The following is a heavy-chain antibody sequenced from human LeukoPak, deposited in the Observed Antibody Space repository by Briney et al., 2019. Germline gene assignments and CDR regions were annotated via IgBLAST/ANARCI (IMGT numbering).Heavy chain of an antibody. D-gene: IGHD4-17*01. Sequence: PGGSLRLSCAASGFTFSSYDMHWVRQATGKGLKWVSAIGTAGDTYYPGSVKGRFTISRENAKNSLYLQMNSLRAGDTAVYYCARVSVVYGDYVFDYWGQGTLVTVSS. J-gene: IGHJ4*02. CDR1: GFTFSSYD. CDR3: ARVSVVYGDYVFDY. V-gene: IGHV3-13*01. CDR2: IGTAGDT.